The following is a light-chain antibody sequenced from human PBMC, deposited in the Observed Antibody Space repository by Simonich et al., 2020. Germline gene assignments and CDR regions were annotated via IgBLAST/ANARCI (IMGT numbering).Light chain of an antibody. CDR1: SSNIGNNY. Sequence: QSVLTQPPSVSAAPGQKVTISCSGSSSNIGNNYVSWYQQQPGKAPKLMIYGGSNRPSGVFNRFSGSKSGNTASLTISGLQAEDEADYYCCSYAGSSTVVFGGGTKLTVL. CDR2: GGS. V-gene: IGLV2-23*01. CDR3: CSYAGSSTVV. J-gene: IGLJ2*01.